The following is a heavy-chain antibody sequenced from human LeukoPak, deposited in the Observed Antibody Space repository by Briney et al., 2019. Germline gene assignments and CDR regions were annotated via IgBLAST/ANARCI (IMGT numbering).Heavy chain of an antibody. CDR3: ARGKGDSSSSPRVYYYYYMDV. Sequence: GGSLRLSCAASGFTFSTYSMHWVRQAPGKGLEWVAAISYDGSNKYYADSVKGRFTISRDNSKKTLYLQMNSLRAEDTAVYYCARGKGDSSSSPRVYYYYYMDVWGKGTTVTVSS. D-gene: IGHD6-6*01. V-gene: IGHV3-30-3*01. CDR1: GFTFSTYS. J-gene: IGHJ6*03. CDR2: ISYDGSNK.